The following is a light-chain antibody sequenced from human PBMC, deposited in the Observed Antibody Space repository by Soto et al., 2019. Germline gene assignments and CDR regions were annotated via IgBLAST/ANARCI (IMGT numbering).Light chain of an antibody. V-gene: IGKV1-39*01. Sequence: DFQMTQSPSSLSAFVGDRVTITCRASQSISSYLNWYQQKPGKAPKLLIYAASSLQSGVPSRCCGSGSGTDFTLTISSLQPEDFGTYYCQQSYSTPWTFGQGTKVEIK. CDR3: QQSYSTPWT. CDR1: QSISSY. J-gene: IGKJ1*01. CDR2: AAS.